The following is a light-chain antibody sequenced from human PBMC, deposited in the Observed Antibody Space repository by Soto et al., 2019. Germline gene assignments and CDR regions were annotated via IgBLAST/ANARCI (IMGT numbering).Light chain of an antibody. Sequence: DIQMTQSPSTLSASAGDSVTITCRASQSINYWLAWYQQKPGKAPKLLIYDASSLESGVPSRFSGSGSGTDFTLTISSLQPDDFATYYCQQYKSYVYTFGQGTKLEIK. CDR1: QSINYW. V-gene: IGKV1-5*01. J-gene: IGKJ2*01. CDR2: DAS. CDR3: QQYKSYVYT.